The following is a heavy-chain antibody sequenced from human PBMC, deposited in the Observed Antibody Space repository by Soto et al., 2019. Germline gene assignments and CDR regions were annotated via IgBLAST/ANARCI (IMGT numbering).Heavy chain of an antibody. J-gene: IGHJ5*02. CDR2: IIPILGIA. V-gene: IGHV1-69*02. D-gene: IGHD3-9*01. Sequence: QVQLVQSGAEVKKPGSSVKVSCKASGGTFSSYTISWVRQAPGQGLEWMGRIIPILGIANYAQKFQGRVTITADKSTSTAYMELSSLRSEDTAVYYCARAEMDYDILTGFDPWSQGTLVTVSS. CDR3: ARAEMDYDILTGFDP. CDR1: GGTFSSYT.